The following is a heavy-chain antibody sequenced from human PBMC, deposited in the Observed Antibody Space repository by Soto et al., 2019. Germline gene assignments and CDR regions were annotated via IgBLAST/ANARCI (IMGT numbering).Heavy chain of an antibody. CDR2: ISYDGSNK. CDR3: ARQIYDSDTGPNFQYYFDS. J-gene: IGHJ4*02. CDR1: GFTFSSYG. V-gene: IGHV3-30*03. Sequence: GSLRLSCAASGFTFSSYGMHWVRQAPGKGLEWVAVISYDGSNKYYADSVKGRFTISVTKSITTVFLQWSSLRASDTAMYYCARQIYDSDTGPNFQYYFDSWGQGTPVTVSS. D-gene: IGHD3-22*01.